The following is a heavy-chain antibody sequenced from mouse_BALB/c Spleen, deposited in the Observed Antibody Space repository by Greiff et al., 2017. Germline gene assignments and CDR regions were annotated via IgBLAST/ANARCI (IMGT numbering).Heavy chain of an antibody. J-gene: IGHJ1*01. CDR2: ISTYYGDA. D-gene: IGHD2-1*01. CDR3: ARGGNGYFDV. V-gene: IGHV1S137*01. CDR1: GYTFTDFA. Sequence: QVQLQQSGAELVRPGVSVKISCKGSGYTFTDFAMHWVKQSHAKSLEWIGVISTYYGDASYNQKFKGKATMTVDKSSSTAYMELARLTSEDSAIYYCARGGNGYFDVWGAGTTVTVSS.